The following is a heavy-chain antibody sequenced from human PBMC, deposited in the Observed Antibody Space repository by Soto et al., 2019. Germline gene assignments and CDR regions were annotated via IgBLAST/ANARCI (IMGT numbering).Heavy chain of an antibody. D-gene: IGHD3-16*01. Sequence: EVHLLESGGGLVQPGGSLRLSCAASGFAFSDYAMTWFRQAPGKGLEWVSDISDGDGATHYADSVKGRFTISRDDSKNTLYLQMDSLRAEDAAVYYCAKGRTFFDFWFQGTLVTVSS. CDR2: ISDGDGAT. J-gene: IGHJ4*02. CDR3: AKGRTFFDF. CDR1: GFAFSDYA. V-gene: IGHV3-23*01.